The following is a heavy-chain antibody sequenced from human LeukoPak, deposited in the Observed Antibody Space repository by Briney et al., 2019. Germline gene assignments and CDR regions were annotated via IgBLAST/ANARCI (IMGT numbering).Heavy chain of an antibody. D-gene: IGHD6-19*01. CDR1: GVSITDNW. CDR3: ARIQTSYSSGQGAFDI. Sequence: SETLSLTCAVSGVSITDNWWSWVRQPPGKGLEWIGEILHTGPTNFNPSLKSRVTISVDTSKNQFSLKLSSVTAADTAVYYCARIQTSYSSGQGAFDIWGQGTMVTVSS. CDR2: ILHTGPT. V-gene: IGHV4-4*02. J-gene: IGHJ3*02.